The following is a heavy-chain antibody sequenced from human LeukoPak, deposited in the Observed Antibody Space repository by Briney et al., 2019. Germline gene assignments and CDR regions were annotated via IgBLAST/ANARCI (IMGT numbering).Heavy chain of an antibody. D-gene: IGHD2-2*01. CDR3: ATLMKVPAAIPQRAFDI. CDR2: FDPEDGET. J-gene: IGHJ3*02. Sequence: RASVKVSCKVSGYTLTELSMHWVRQAPGKGLEWMGGFDPEDGETIYAQKFQGRVTMIEDTSTDTAYMELSSLRSEDTAVYYCATLMKVPAAIPQRAFDIWGQGTMVTVSS. V-gene: IGHV1-24*01. CDR1: GYTLTELS.